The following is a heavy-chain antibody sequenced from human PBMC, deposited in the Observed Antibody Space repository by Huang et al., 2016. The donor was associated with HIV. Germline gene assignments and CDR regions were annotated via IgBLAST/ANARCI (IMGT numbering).Heavy chain of an antibody. CDR3: ANSVGPFDY. D-gene: IGHD2-15*01. Sequence: QIALKESGPTLVKPTQTLTLTCTFSGFSLTTPGVSVGWIRQPPGKALEWLALSYSDDDKRYSTSLKGRLTIATDTARKQVVLTMTKMAPVDTATYYCANSVGPFDYWGQGTLVTVSS. CDR2: SYSDDDK. J-gene: IGHJ4*02. V-gene: IGHV2-5*02. CDR1: GFSLTTPGVS.